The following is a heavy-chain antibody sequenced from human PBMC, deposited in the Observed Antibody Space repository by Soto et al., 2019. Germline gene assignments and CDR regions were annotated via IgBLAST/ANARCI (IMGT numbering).Heavy chain of an antibody. CDR1: GFTFSSYG. V-gene: IGHV3-30*18. CDR2: ISYDGSNK. J-gene: IGHJ6*02. CDR3: AKDLGIVATPQSPYYYYGMDV. Sequence: GGSLRLSCAASGFTFSSYGMRWVRQAPGKGLEWVAVISYDGSNKYYADSVKGRFTISRDNSKNTLYLQMNSLRAEDTAVYYCAKDLGIVATPQSPYYYYGMDVWGQGTTVTVS. D-gene: IGHD5-12*01.